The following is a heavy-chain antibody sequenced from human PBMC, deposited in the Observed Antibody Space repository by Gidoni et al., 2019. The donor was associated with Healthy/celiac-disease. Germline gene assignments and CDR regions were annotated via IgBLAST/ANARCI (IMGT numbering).Heavy chain of an antibody. V-gene: IGHV4-31*03. CDR2: IYYSGST. D-gene: IGHD3-22*01. Sequence: QVQLHESGPGLVKPSQTLSLSCTVSGGSISGGGYYWSWIRQHPGKGLEWSGYIYYSGSTYYNPALKSRVTISVDTSKNQFSLKLSSVTAADTAVYYCARDLYDSSGWGFQHWGQGTLVTVSS. CDR1: GGSISGGGYY. J-gene: IGHJ1*01. CDR3: ARDLYDSSGWGFQH.